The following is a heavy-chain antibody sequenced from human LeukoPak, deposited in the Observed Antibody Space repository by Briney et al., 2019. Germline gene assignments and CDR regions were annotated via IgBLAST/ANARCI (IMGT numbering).Heavy chain of an antibody. Sequence: SETLSLTCTVSGGSISSYYWSWIRQPPGKGLEWIGYIYYSGSTNYNPSLKSRVTISVDTSKNQFSLKLSSVTAADTAVYYCARDDRGYSGYDGFTPWGQGTLVTVSS. D-gene: IGHD5-12*01. J-gene: IGHJ5*02. CDR1: GGSISSYY. V-gene: IGHV4-59*12. CDR3: ARDDRGYSGYDGFTP. CDR2: IYYSGST.